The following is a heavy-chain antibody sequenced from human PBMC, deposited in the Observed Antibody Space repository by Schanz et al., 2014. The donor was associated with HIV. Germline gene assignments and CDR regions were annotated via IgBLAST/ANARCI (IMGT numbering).Heavy chain of an antibody. CDR1: GFNFNNYA. Sequence: EVQLLESGGGLVQPGGFLRLSCAASGFNFNNYAMTWVRQAPGKGLEWVSSISESGGRSYYADSVNGRFTISRDNSKNTLYLQMNSLRVEDTAVYYCAKMARSVAANTNFDYWGQGTLVTVSS. J-gene: IGHJ4*02. V-gene: IGHV3-23*01. D-gene: IGHD6-19*01. CDR2: ISESGGRS. CDR3: AKMARSVAANTNFDY.